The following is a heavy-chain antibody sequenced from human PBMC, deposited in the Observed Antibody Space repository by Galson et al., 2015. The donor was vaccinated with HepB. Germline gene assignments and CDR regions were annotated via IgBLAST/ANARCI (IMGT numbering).Heavy chain of an antibody. Sequence: PALVKPTQTLTLTCTFSGFSLSTSGVGVGWIRQPPGKALEWLALIYWDDDKRYSPSLKSRLTITKDTSKNQVVLTMTNMDPVDTATYYCAHRLGKYDWNDFGLPNYYYGMDVWGQGTTVTVSS. CDR3: AHRLGKYDWNDFGLPNYYYGMDV. D-gene: IGHD1-20*01. V-gene: IGHV2-5*02. J-gene: IGHJ6*02. CDR2: IYWDDDK. CDR1: GFSLSTSGVG.